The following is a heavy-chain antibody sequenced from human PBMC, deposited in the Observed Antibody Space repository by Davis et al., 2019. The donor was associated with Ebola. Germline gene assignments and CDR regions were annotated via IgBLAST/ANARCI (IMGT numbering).Heavy chain of an antibody. CDR3: ASGGAGFDI. CDR1: GFTFSSYS. CDR2: ISSSSSTI. Sequence: GESLKISCAASGFTFSSYSMNWVRQAPGKGLEWVSYISSSSSTIYYADSVKGRFTISRDNAKNSLYLQMNSLRAEDTAVYYCASGGAGFDIWGQGTMVTVSS. D-gene: IGHD4-23*01. J-gene: IGHJ3*02. V-gene: IGHV3-48*04.